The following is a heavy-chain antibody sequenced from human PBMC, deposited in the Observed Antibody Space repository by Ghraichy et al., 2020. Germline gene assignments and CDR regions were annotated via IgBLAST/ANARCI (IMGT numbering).Heavy chain of an antibody. CDR1: NYTFPNYI. Sequence: ASVKVSCKASNYTFPNYIINWVRRAPGQGLEWMGWISTYNGNTNYAQKFQGRVTMTTDTSTSTAYMELWSLRSDDTAIYYCARDWQQQLGPWGQGTLVTVSP. CDR2: ISTYNGNT. CDR3: ARDWQQQLGP. V-gene: IGHV1-18*04. J-gene: IGHJ4*02. D-gene: IGHD6-13*01.